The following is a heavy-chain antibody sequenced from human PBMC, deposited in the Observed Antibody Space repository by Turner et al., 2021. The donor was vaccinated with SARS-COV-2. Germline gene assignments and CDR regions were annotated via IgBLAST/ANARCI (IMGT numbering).Heavy chain of an antibody. D-gene: IGHD1-26*01. CDR2: FYKIGSI. CDR1: GGSISSKS. V-gene: IGHV4-59*08. Sequence: VPLQESGPGLVRPSETLSLTCTVSGGSISSKSWSWIRQSPGRRLEWIVYFYKIGSIDYNPSLRSRVTISVDTSKNQLSLNLISVTAADTAVYYCARHQGSASGYDHGMNVWGQGTAVIVSS. CDR3: ARHQGSASGYDHGMNV. J-gene: IGHJ6*02.